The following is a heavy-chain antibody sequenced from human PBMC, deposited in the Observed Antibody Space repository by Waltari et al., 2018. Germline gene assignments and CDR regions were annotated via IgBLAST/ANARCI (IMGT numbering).Heavy chain of an antibody. V-gene: IGHV4-59*01. J-gene: IGHJ4*02. Sequence: QVQLQESGPGLVKPSETLSLTCTVSGGSISSYYWSWIRQPPGKGLEWIGYIYYSGSTNYNPSLKIRVTISVDTSKNQFSLKLSSVTAADTAVYYCARSGRGSYAPTDYWGQGTLVTVSS. D-gene: IGHD1-26*01. CDR1: GGSISSYY. CDR2: IYYSGST. CDR3: ARSGRGSYAPTDY.